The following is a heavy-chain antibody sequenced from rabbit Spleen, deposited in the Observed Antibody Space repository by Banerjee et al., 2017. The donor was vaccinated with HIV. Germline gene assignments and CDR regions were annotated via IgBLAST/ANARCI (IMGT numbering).Heavy chain of an antibody. V-gene: IGHV1S45*01. D-gene: IGHD8-1*01. CDR1: GFSFSGDYW. J-gene: IGHJ6*01. Sequence: QQQLEESGGGLVKPGGTLTLTCTASGFSFSGDYWICWVRQAPGKGLEWIGCIYAGSSGSTYYASWVNGRFTVSKASSTTVTLQMTSLTVADTATYFCARDTGSSFSSYGMDLWGPGTLVTVS. CDR3: ARDTGSSFSSYGMDL. CDR2: IYAGSSGST.